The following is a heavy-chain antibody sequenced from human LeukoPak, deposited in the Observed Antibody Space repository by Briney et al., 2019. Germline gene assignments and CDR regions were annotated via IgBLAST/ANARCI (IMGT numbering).Heavy chain of an antibody. Sequence: SETLSLTCTVSGGSINSHYWSWIRQPPGKGPQWIGFISYSGSTSYTPSLMSRVTISVDTSKDQFSLKLNSVTAADTALYFCARSYYDFWSGFYSDFWGQGALVTVSS. J-gene: IGHJ4*02. CDR2: ISYSGST. CDR1: GGSINSHY. V-gene: IGHV4-59*11. CDR3: ARSYYDFWSGFYSDF. D-gene: IGHD3-3*01.